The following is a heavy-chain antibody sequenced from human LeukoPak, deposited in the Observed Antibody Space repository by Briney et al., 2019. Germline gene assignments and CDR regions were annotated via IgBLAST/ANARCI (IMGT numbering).Heavy chain of an antibody. D-gene: IGHD1-26*01. CDR3: ARVGYSGSYGGRAFDI. Sequence: ASVNVSCKASGYTFTSYYMHWVRQAPGQGLEGMGVINPSGGSTSYAQKFQGRVTMTRDTSTSTVYMELSSLRSEDTAVYYCARVGYSGSYGGRAFDIWDQGTMVTVSS. CDR2: INPSGGST. V-gene: IGHV1-46*01. CDR1: GYTFTSYY. J-gene: IGHJ3*02.